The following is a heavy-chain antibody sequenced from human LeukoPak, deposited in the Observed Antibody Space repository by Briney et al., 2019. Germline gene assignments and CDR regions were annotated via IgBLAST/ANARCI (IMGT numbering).Heavy chain of an antibody. Sequence: SEALSLTCSVSGVSISPEFWSWIRQPAGKGLEWIGRIFSSGSTNYNPSLKSRVNMSIDSSKNQFSLRLNSVTAADTAVYYCARDLKGVYFDYWGPGILVTVSS. CDR1: GVSISPEF. J-gene: IGHJ4*02. CDR2: IFSSGST. V-gene: IGHV4-4*07. CDR3: ARDLKGVYFDY. D-gene: IGHD3-10*01.